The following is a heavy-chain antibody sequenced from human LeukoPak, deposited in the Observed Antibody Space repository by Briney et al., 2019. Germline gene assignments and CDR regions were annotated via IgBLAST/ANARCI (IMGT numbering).Heavy chain of an antibody. V-gene: IGHV4-4*07. J-gene: IGHJ4*02. CDR2: IHTSGNT. CDR3: ARSRGAYNYFHY. CDR1: GDSIGTYY. D-gene: IGHD5-24*01. Sequence: SETLSLTCTVSGDSIGTYYWNWIRQPAGKGLEWIGRIHTSGNTNYNPALESRVTMSVDTSKNQFSLRLTSVTAADTAVYYCARSRGAYNYFHYWGPGTLVTVSS.